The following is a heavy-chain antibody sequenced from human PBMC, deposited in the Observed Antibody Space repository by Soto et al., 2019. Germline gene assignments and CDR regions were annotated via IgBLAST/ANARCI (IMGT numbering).Heavy chain of an antibody. V-gene: IGHV4-34*01. CDR1: GGSFSGYY. CDR3: ARGPGITGNPRTGWFDP. J-gene: IGHJ5*02. CDR2: INHSGST. Sequence: PSETLSLTCAVYGGSFSGYYWSCIRQPPGKGLEWIGEINHSGSTNYNPSLKSRVTISVDTSKNQFSLKLSSVTAADTAVYYCARGPGITGNPRTGWFDPWGQGTLVTVSS. D-gene: IGHD1-20*01.